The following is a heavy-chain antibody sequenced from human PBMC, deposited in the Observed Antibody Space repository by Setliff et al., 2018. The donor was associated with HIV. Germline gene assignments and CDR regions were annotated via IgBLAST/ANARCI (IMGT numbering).Heavy chain of an antibody. V-gene: IGHV1-2*02. CDR2: VNVNSGGT. J-gene: IGHJ4*02. Sequence: ASVKVSCKASGYLFTGYYMHGVRQAPGQALEWMGWVNVNSGGTKYAQKFQGRVTMTRDTSISTAYMGLSRLRSDETAMYYCARGPQSYVDVVPTIGRYYFDYWGQGTLVTVSS. CDR1: GYLFTGYY. CDR3: ARGPQSYVDVVPTIGRYYFDY. D-gene: IGHD5-12*01.